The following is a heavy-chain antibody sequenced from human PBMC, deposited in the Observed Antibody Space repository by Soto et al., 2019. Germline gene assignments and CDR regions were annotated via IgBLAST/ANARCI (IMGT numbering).Heavy chain of an antibody. CDR1: GYTFTASF. V-gene: IGHV1-2*02. CDR2: INPNSDGT. CDR3: VRLKGIAVTAG. J-gene: IGHJ4*02. D-gene: IGHD6-19*01. Sequence: ASVKVSCKASGYTFTASFMHWVRQAPGLGLEWMGWINPNSDGTNYAQKFRDRVTMTRDTSISTVYMELSRLRSDDTAVYYCVRLKGIAVTAGWGQGTLVTV.